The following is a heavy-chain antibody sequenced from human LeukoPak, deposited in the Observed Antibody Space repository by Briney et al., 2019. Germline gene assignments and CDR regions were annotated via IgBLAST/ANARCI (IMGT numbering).Heavy chain of an antibody. D-gene: IGHD4-17*01. V-gene: IGHV4-30-2*01. CDR2: IYHSGST. Sequence: SQTLSLTCAVSGGSISSGGYSWSWIRQPLGKGLEWIGYIYHSGSTYYNPSLKSRVTISVDRSKNQFSLKLSSVTAADTAVYYCARGSPYGDYDYWGQGTLVTVSS. CDR3: ARGSPYGDYDY. J-gene: IGHJ4*02. CDR1: GGSISSGGYS.